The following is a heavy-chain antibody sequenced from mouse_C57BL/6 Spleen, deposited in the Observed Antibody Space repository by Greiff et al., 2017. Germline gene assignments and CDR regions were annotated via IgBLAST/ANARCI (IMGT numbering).Heavy chain of an antibody. D-gene: IGHD2-2*01. CDR2: IDPANGNT. Sequence: VHVKQSVAELVRPGASVKLSCTASGFNIKNTYMHWVKQRPEQGLEWIGRIDPANGNTKYAPKFQGKATITADTSSNTAYLQLSSLTSEDTAIYYCARGYDRDYYAIDYWGQGTSVTVSS. CDR3: ARGYDRDYYAIDY. J-gene: IGHJ4*01. CDR1: GFNIKNTY. V-gene: IGHV14-3*01.